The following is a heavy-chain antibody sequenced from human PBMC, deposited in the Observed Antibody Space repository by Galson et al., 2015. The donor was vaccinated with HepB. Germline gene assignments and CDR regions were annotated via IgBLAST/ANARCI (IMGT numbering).Heavy chain of an antibody. CDR2: IFYNGST. CDR3: ARATPWFCSGGRCTNWFDP. Sequence: ETLSLTCTVSGGSMSGYYWSWIRQPPGKELEWIGYIFYNGSTNYNPSLKSRVTISVETFKKQFSLRLTSVTAADTAVYFCARATPWFCSGGRCTNWFDPWGQGTLITVSS. V-gene: IGHV4-59*01. J-gene: IGHJ5*02. CDR1: GGSMSGYY. D-gene: IGHD2-15*01.